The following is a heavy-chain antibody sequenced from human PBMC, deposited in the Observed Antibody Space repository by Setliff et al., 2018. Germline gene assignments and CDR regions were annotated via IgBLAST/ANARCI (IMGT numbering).Heavy chain of an antibody. Sequence: PSETLSLTCAVSGHSIDSDSYWGWIRQSPGKGLEWIGSLYRTANTYYNPSLKSRVTISVDTSKNQFSLKLSSVTAADTAVYYCRFWSGYYKNDYWGQGTLVTVSS. J-gene: IGHJ4*01. CDR2: LYRTANT. D-gene: IGHD3-3*01. CDR3: RFWSGYYKNDY. V-gene: IGHV4-38-2*01. CDR1: GHSIDSDSY.